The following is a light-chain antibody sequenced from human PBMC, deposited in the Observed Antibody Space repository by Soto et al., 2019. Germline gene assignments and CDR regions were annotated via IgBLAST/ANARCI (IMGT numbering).Light chain of an antibody. CDR1: QTVISY. J-gene: IGKJ2*01. CDR2: ATT. V-gene: IGKV1-39*01. Sequence: DIQLTQPPSSLSSSVGDRVTITCRASQTVISYLNWYQQKPGQAPKLLIYATTHLQSGVPSRFSGSGSGTEFTLTISSLHPEDFATYFCQQNYNTPPYTFGQGTKVDIK. CDR3: QQNYNTPPYT.